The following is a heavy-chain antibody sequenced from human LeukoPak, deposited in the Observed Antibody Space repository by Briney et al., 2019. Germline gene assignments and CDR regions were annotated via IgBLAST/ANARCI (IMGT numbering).Heavy chain of an antibody. J-gene: IGHJ4*02. CDR1: GFTFSSYA. Sequence: GGSLRLSCAASGFTFSSYAMSWVRQAPGKGLECVSAISGSGGSTYYADSVKGRSTIYRDNSKNTLYLQMNSLRAEDTAVNYCPKDNGYSYGPNGFDYRGQGTMVTVSS. CDR2: ISGSGGST. CDR3: PKDNGYSYGPNGFDY. D-gene: IGHD5-18*01. V-gene: IGHV3-23*01.